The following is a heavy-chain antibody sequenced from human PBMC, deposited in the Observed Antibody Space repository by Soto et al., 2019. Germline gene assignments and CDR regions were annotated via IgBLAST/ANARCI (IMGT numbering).Heavy chain of an antibody. CDR2: IWYDGSNK. V-gene: IGHV3-33*01. CDR1: GFIFRNYG. D-gene: IGHD5-18*01. Sequence: QVQLVGSGGGVVQPGRSLRLSCAASGFIFRNYGIHWVRQAPGKGLEWVAVIWYDGSNKYYADSVKGRFTISRDNSKNTLYLQMNSLRAEDTAVYYCARSESGFNYGLYYFDCWGQGTLVTVSS. CDR3: ARSESGFNYGLYYFDC. J-gene: IGHJ4*02.